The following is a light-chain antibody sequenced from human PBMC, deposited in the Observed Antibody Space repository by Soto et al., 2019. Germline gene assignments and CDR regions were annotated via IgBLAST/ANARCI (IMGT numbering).Light chain of an antibody. CDR3: QQSGSSPRT. CDR2: AAS. Sequence: DILLTQSPGSLSSSLGERATLSCRASQGISSNYLAWYQQKPGQAPRLLIYAASSRDTGIPARFSGSGSGTDFTLTISRLEPEDFVAYYCQQSGSSPRTFGPGTKVDIK. CDR1: QGISSNY. J-gene: IGKJ3*01. V-gene: IGKV3-20*01.